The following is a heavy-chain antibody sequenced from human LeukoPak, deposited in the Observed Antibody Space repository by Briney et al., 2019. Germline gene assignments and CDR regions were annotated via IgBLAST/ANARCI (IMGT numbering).Heavy chain of an antibody. CDR3: ARELLYGSGHDAFDI. CDR2: ISSSGSTI. V-gene: IGHV3-48*03. D-gene: IGHD3-10*01. CDR1: GFTFSSYE. Sequence: PGGSLRLSCAASGFTFSSYEMNWVRQAPGKGLEWVSYISSSGSTIYYADSVKGRFTISRDNAKNSLYLQMNSLRAEDTAVYYCARELLYGSGHDAFDIWGQGTMVTVSS. J-gene: IGHJ3*02.